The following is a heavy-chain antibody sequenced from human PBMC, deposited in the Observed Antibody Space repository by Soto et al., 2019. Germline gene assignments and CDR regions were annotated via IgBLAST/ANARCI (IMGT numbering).Heavy chain of an antibody. Sequence: PSETLSFTCTVSGGSISSSGYYWGWIRQPPGKGLEGIGSIYYSWSTYYNPSLKSRVTISLETSKNQFSLKLSSVTAADTAVYYCARHNRSSWHYYCYGMDVWAQGTTVTLSS. CDR3: ARHNRSSWHYYCYGMDV. J-gene: IGHJ6*02. D-gene: IGHD6-13*01. V-gene: IGHV4-39*01. CDR2: IYYSWST. CDR1: GGSISSSGYY.